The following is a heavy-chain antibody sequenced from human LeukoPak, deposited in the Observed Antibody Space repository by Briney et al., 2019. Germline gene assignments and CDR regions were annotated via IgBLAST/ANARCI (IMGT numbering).Heavy chain of an antibody. J-gene: IGHJ4*02. CDR3: ARGSYVLLWFGDLFRRRAFDI. V-gene: IGHV4-39*07. CDR2: IYYSGST. CDR1: GGSISSSSYY. Sequence: PSETLSLTCTVSGGSISSSSYYWGWIRQPPGKGLEWIGSIYYSGSTNYNPSLKSRVTISVDTSKNQFSLKLSSVTAADTAVYYCARGSYVLLWFGDLFRRRAFDIWGQGTLVTVSS. D-gene: IGHD3-10*01.